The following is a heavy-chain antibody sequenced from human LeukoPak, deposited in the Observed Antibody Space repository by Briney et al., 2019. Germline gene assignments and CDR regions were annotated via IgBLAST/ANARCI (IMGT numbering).Heavy chain of an antibody. CDR1: GASISGSGYY. J-gene: IGHJ5*02. D-gene: IGHD6-13*01. CDR3: ARAYSSSWYFNWFDP. CDR2: IYHSGST. Sequence: SETLSLTCAVSGASISGSGYYLGWIRQSPGRGLEWIGTIYHSGSTYYNPSLKSRVTISVDTSKNQFSLKLSSVTAADTAVYFCARAYSSSWYFNWFDPWGQGTQVTVSS. V-gene: IGHV4-39*07.